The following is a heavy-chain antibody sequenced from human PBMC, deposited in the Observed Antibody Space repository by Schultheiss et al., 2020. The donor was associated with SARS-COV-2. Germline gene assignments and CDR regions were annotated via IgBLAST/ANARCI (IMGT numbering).Heavy chain of an antibody. CDR2: IYYSGST. D-gene: IGHD3-10*01. J-gene: IGHJ5*02. Sequence: SETLSLTCTVSGGSISSYYWSWIRQPPGKGLEWIGYIYYSGSTNYNPSLKSRVTISVDTSKNQFSLKLSSVTAADTAVYYCARGAHYYGSGSYSNWFDPWGQGTLVTVSS. CDR3: ARGAHYYGSGSYSNWFDP. CDR1: GGSISSYY. V-gene: IGHV4-59*01.